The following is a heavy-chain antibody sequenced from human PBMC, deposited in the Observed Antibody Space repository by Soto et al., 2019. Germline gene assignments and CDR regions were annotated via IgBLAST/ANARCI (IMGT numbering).Heavy chain of an antibody. J-gene: IGHJ4*02. Sequence: PGGSLRLSFTASGFTFSSYAMSWVRQAPGKVRGWVSAISGSGGSTYYAYSVKGRLTISRDNSNKTLYLQMNNLRAEDKAVYYWATGSSSWYPAPRYSEYWRQATLV. D-gene: IGHD6-13*01. V-gene: IGHV3-23*01. CDR1: GFTFSSYA. CDR3: ATGSSSWYPAPRYSEY. CDR2: ISGSGGST.